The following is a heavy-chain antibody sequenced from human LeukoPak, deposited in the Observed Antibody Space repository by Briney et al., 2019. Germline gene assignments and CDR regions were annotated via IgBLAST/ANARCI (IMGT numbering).Heavy chain of an antibody. V-gene: IGHV1-18*01. Sequence: ASVKVSCKASGYTFTSYGISWVRQAPGQGLEWMGWISAYNGNTNYAQKLQGRVTMTTDTSKSTAYMELSSLRSHDTAVYYCARSGTMVRGVNTLIDYWGQGTLVTVSS. J-gene: IGHJ4*02. CDR1: GYTFTSYG. CDR3: ARSGTMVRGVNTLIDY. CDR2: ISAYNGNT. D-gene: IGHD3-10*01.